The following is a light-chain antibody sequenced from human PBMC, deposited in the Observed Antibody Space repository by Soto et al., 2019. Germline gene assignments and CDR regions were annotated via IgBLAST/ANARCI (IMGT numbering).Light chain of an antibody. J-gene: IGKJ1*01. CDR1: QSLSSS. CDR3: QEYNTWPWT. CDR2: GAS. Sequence: EIVMTQSPATLSVSPGEGATLSCRASQSLSSSLAWYQQKPGQAPRLLIYGASTRATGIPARFSGSGSGTEFILTISSLQSEDFALYYCQEYNTWPWTFGQGTKVDIK. V-gene: IGKV3-15*01.